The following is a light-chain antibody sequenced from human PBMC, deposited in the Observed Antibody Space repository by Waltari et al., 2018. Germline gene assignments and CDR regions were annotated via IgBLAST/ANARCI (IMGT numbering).Light chain of an antibody. CDR1: QNINNY. V-gene: IGKV1-39*01. J-gene: IGKJ2*01. CDR2: AAS. Sequence: DIQMTQSPSSLSASVGDRVTIICRASQNINNYLNWYQQIPGKAPKVLIYAASSLESGVPSRFSGIESGTDCTRTITSLQPEDSATYYCQQTYSIPYTFGQGTKLEIK. CDR3: QQTYSIPYT.